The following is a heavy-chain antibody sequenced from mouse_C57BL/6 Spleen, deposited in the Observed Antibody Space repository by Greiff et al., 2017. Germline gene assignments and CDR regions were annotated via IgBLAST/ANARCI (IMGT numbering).Heavy chain of an antibody. D-gene: IGHD1-1*01. V-gene: IGHV1-50*01. CDR3: ARGDPITTVVGGY. Sequence: QVQLQQPGAELVKPGASVKLSCKASGYTFTSYWMQWVKQRPGQGLEWIGEIDPSDSYTNYNQKFKGKATLTVDTSSSTAYMQLSSLTSEDSAVYYCARGDPITTVVGGYWGQGTTRTVSS. CDR2: IDPSDSYT. CDR1: GYTFTSYW. J-gene: IGHJ2*01.